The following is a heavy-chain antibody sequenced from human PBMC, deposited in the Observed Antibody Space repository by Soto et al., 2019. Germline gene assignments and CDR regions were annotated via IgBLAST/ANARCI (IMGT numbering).Heavy chain of an antibody. D-gene: IGHD2-2*01. V-gene: IGHV5-51*01. CDR1: GYSFTSYW. CDR3: ARPYCSSTYCYSPPDY. CDR2: IYPGDSDT. J-gene: IGHJ4*02. Sequence: PGESLKISCKGSGYSFTSYWIGWVRQMPGKGLEWMGIIYPGDSDTRYSPSFQGHVTISADNSISTAYLQWSSLKASDTAMYYCARPYCSSTYCYSPPDYWGQGTLVTVSS.